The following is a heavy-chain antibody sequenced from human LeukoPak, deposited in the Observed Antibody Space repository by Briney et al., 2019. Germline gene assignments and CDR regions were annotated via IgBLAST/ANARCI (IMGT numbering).Heavy chain of an antibody. CDR3: ARDRAKDYYYYYMDV. Sequence: SETLSLTCTVSGGSISSGDYYWSWIRQPPGKGLEWIGFIYYIGNTFYNPSLKSRVTISVDTSKNQFSLKLSSVTAADTAVYYCARDRAKDYYYYYMDVWGKGTTVTVSS. D-gene: IGHD5-24*01. CDR1: GGSISSGDYY. CDR2: IYYIGNT. J-gene: IGHJ6*03. V-gene: IGHV4-30-4*02.